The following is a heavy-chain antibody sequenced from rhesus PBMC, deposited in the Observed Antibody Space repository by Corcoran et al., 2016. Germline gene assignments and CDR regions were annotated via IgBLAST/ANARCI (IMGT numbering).Heavy chain of an antibody. J-gene: IGHJ5-2*02. CDR3: AGYSLDV. Sequence: EVKMVESGGGLAKPGGSLRLSCAAYGFTFRGYWLGWVRQLPGKVLEWISAINSGGDSTFYSDSVKGRFTISRDNSKNTLSLQMNSLRAEDTAVYYCAGYSLDVWGRGVLVTVSS. V-gene: IGHV3S42*01. CDR1: GFTFRGYW. D-gene: IGHD3-34*01. CDR2: INSGGDST.